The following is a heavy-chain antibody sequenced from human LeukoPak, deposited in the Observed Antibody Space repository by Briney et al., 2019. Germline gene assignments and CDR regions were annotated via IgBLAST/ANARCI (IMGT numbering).Heavy chain of an antibody. J-gene: IGHJ3*02. CDR3: ARQINDVVVPAAIDAFDI. Sequence: PSETLSLTCTVSGGSISSSSYYWGWIRQPPGKGLEWIGSIYYSGSTYYNPSLKSRVTISVDTSKNQFSLKLSSVTAADTAVYYCARQINDVVVPAAIDAFDIWGQGTMVTVSS. V-gene: IGHV4-39*01. D-gene: IGHD2-2*01. CDR1: GGSISSSSYY. CDR2: IYYSGST.